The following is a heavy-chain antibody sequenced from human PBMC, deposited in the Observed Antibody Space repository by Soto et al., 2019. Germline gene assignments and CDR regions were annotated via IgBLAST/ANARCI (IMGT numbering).Heavy chain of an antibody. V-gene: IGHV3-23*01. CDR1: GFSFSDYA. CDR3: AKDPEINVAHDAFDI. CDR2: ISGSGGST. D-gene: IGHD5-12*01. J-gene: IGHJ3*02. Sequence: GGSLRLSCAASGFSFSDYAMSWVRQAPGKGLEWVSAISGSGGSTYYADSVKGRFTISRDNSKNTLYLQMNSLRAEDTAVYYCAKDPEINVAHDAFDIWGQGTMVTVSS.